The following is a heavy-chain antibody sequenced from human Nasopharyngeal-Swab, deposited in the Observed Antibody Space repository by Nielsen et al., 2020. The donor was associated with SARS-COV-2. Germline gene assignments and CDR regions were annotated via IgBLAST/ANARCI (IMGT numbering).Heavy chain of an antibody. Sequence: GGSLRLSCAASGFTFNIYAMAWVRRAPGRGLQWVTGVSASGGSTYYTDSVKGQFSTSRDNSKNTLFLQMHSLRVEDTAVYYCAKDGVVRGDALDLWGQGTMVTVSS. CDR3: AKDGVVRGDALDL. CDR1: GFTFNIYA. V-gene: IGHV3-23*01. CDR2: VSASGGST. D-gene: IGHD3-10*01. J-gene: IGHJ3*01.